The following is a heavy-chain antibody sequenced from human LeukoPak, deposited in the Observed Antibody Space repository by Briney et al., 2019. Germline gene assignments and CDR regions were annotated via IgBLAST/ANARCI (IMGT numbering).Heavy chain of an antibody. CDR2: FYYSGST. CDR1: GGSISSYY. CDR3: ARGPSIDLFYFDY. J-gene: IGHJ4*02. Sequence: SETLSLTCTVSGGSISSYYWSWIRQPPEKGLEWIGYFYYSGSTNYNPSLKSRVTISVDTSKSQFSLKLSSVTAADTAVYYCARGPSIDLFYFDYWGQGTLVTVSS. D-gene: IGHD3/OR15-3a*01. V-gene: IGHV4-59*01.